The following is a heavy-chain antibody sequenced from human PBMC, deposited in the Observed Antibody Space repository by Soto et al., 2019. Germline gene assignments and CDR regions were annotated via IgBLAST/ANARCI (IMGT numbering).Heavy chain of an antibody. CDR3: ARAYSSSTICYAPRYFDL. CDR2: IYYSGST. D-gene: IGHD2-2*01. J-gene: IGHJ2*01. V-gene: IGHV4-59*01. CDR1: GGSISSYY. Sequence: QVQLQESGPGLVKPSETLSLTCTVSGGSISSYYWSWIRQPPGKGLEWIGYIYYSGSTNYNPSLKSRVTISVDTSKNQFSLKLSSVTAADTAVYYCARAYSSSTICYAPRYFDLWGRGTVVTVSS.